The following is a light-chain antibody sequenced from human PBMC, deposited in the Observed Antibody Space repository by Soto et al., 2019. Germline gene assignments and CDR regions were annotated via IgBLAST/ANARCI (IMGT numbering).Light chain of an antibody. J-gene: IGLJ1*01. Sequence: QSVLTQPPSVSGAPGQRVTISCTGSSSNIGAGYDVHWYQQLPGTAPKLLIYGNSNRPSGVPDRFSGSTSGTSASLAITGLQAEDAADYYCQSFDLSLNAYVFGTGTKVTVL. CDR2: GNS. CDR3: QSFDLSLNAYV. CDR1: SSNIGAGYD. V-gene: IGLV1-40*01.